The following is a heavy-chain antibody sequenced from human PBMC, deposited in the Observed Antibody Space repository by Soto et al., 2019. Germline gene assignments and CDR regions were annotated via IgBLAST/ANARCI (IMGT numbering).Heavy chain of an antibody. Sequence: LGESLKISCKGSGYGFTSYWIGWVRQMPGKGLEWLGIIYPGDSDTRYNPSFQGQVTISADKSISTTYLQWSSLKASDTAVYYCARQPGIVGPWDSFDYWGQGTQVTVSS. CDR1: GYGFTSYW. J-gene: IGHJ4*02. CDR2: IYPGDSDT. CDR3: ARQPGIVGPWDSFDY. V-gene: IGHV5-51*01. D-gene: IGHD1-26*01.